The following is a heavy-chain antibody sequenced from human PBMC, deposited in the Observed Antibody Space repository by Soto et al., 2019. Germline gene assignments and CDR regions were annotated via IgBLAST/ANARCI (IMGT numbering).Heavy chain of an antibody. J-gene: IGHJ4*02. V-gene: IGHV3-7*01. Sequence: EVQLVESGGDLVQPGGSLRLSCAASGFAFSCYWMSWVRQAPGKGLEGVANIKKDGSEKYYVDSVKGRFTISRDNAKNSLYLQMNSLRVEDTAVYYCARATSVDAYWGQGNLVTVSS. CDR2: IKKDGSEK. CDR1: GFAFSCYW. D-gene: IGHD5-12*01. CDR3: ARATSVDAY.